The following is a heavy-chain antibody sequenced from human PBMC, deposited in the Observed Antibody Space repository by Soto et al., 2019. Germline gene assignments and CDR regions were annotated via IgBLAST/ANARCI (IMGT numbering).Heavy chain of an antibody. CDR3: AKNGLRGGTFDY. V-gene: IGHV3-30*18. Sequence: ESGGGVVQPGRSLRLSCAASGFTFSSYGMHWVRQAPGKGLEWVAVISYDGSNKYYADSVKGRFTISRDNSKNTLYLQMNSLRAEDTAVYYCAKNGLRGGTFDYWGQGTLVTVSS. D-gene: IGHD2-8*01. CDR1: GFTFSSYG. J-gene: IGHJ4*02. CDR2: ISYDGSNK.